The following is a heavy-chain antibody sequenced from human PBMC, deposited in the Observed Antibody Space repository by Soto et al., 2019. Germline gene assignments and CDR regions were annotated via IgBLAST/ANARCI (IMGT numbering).Heavy chain of an antibody. CDR2: IYYIGSS. Sequence: QVQLQESGTGLVKPSETLSLTCAVSGGSITNYYWTWIRQPPGMGLEWIGYIYYIGSSNYNPSLKSRVTISVDTSKNQFSLKLSSVTAADTAVYYCARGDWNDYYYYGLDVWGQGTTVTVSS. CDR3: ARGDWNDYYYYGLDV. J-gene: IGHJ6*02. CDR1: GGSITNYY. D-gene: IGHD1-1*01. V-gene: IGHV4-59*01.